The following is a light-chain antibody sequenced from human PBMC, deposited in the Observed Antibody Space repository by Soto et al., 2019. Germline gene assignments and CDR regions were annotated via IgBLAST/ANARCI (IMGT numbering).Light chain of an antibody. CDR2: KAS. Sequence: DIQMTQSPSTLSASVGDRVTITCRASQSISSWLAGYQQKPGKAPKLLLYKASSLESGVPSRFSGRSSGTEVTLTISSLQADDVATHYCQQYNSYSWTFGQGTKVEIK. V-gene: IGKV1-5*03. CDR1: QSISSW. CDR3: QQYNSYSWT. J-gene: IGKJ1*01.